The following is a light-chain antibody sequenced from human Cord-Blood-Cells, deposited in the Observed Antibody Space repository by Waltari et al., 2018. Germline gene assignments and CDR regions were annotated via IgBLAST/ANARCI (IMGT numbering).Light chain of an antibody. CDR3: QQRSNWPPFT. CDR2: DAS. CDR1: QRVSSY. J-gene: IGKJ3*01. V-gene: IGKV3-11*01. Sequence: EIVLTQYPATLSLSPGERATLSCRASQRVSSYLAWYQQKPGQAPRLLIYDASNRATGIPARFSGSGSGTDFTLTISSLGPEDFAVYYCQQRSNWPPFTFGPGTKVDIK.